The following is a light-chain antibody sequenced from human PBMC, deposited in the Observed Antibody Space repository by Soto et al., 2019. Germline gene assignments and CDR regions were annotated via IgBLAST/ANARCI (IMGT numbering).Light chain of an antibody. CDR2: GAS. CDR3: QQYNNWPPDRT. V-gene: IGKV3-15*01. Sequence: EIVMTQSPATLSVSPGERATLSCRASQSVSSNLAWYQQKPGQAPRLLIYGASTRATGIPARFSGSWSGTEFTLTISSLQSEDFAIYCCQQYNNWPPDRTFGQGTKVEIK. CDR1: QSVSSN. J-gene: IGKJ1*01.